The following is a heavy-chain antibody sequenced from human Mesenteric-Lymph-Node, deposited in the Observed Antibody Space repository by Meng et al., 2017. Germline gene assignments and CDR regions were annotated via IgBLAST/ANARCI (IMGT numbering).Heavy chain of an antibody. Sequence: SETLSLTCTVSGGSISSTSYYWGWIRQPPGKGLEWIGSIFYNGNIFYNPSLKGRVTISGDTSKNQLSLKLSSVTAADTAVYYCARGGKTVTTKLFDYWGQGTLVTVSS. V-gene: IGHV4-39*07. J-gene: IGHJ4*02. CDR1: GGSISSTSYY. D-gene: IGHD4-17*01. CDR3: ARGGKTVTTKLFDY. CDR2: IFYNGNI.